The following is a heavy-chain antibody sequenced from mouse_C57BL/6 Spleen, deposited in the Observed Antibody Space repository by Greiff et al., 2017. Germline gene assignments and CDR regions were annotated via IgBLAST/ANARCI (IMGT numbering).Heavy chain of an antibody. CDR2: ISDGGSYT. V-gene: IGHV5-4*01. CDR3: AGETTVVADY. CDR1: GFTFSSYA. J-gene: IGHJ2*01. Sequence: EVQLVESGGGLVKPGGSLKLSCAASGFTFSSYAMSWVRQTPEKRLEWVATISDGGSYTYYPDNVKGRFTISRDNAKNNLYLQMSHLKSEDTAMYYCAGETTVVADYWGQGTTLTVSS. D-gene: IGHD1-1*01.